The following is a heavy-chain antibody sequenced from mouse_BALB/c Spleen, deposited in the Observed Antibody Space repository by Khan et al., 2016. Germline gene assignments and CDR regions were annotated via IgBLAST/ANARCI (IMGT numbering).Heavy chain of an antibody. D-gene: IGHD2-1*01. CDR2: IAPGSGST. CDR1: GYTFTSYW. Sequence: DLVKPGASVKLSCKASGYTFTSYWINWLKQRPGQGLEWIGRIAPGSGSTYYNEMFKGKATLTVDTSSSTAYVQLSSLSSEDSAVYFCARNGNSYYFDYWGQGTTLTVSS. V-gene: IGHV1S41*01. J-gene: IGHJ2*01. CDR3: ARNGNSYYFDY.